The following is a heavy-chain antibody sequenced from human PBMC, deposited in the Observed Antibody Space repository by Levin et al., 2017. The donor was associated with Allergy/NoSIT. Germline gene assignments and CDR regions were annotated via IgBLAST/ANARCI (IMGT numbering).Heavy chain of an antibody. V-gene: IGHV1-2*06. CDR2: INPNSGGT. CDR3: ARGAGNLVATTLYGDYAYYYMDV. D-gene: IGHD5-12*01. J-gene: IGHJ6*03. CDR1: GYTFTGYY. Sequence: RASVKVSCKASGYTFTGYYMHWVRQAPGQGLEWMGRINPNSGGTNYAQKFQGRVTMTRDTSISTAYMELSRLRSDDTAVYYCARGAGNLVATTLYGDYAYYYMDVWGKGTTVTVSS.